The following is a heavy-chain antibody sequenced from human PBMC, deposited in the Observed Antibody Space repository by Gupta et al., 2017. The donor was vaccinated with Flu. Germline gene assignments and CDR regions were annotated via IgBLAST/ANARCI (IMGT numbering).Heavy chain of an antibody. D-gene: IGHD6-6*01. CDR3: ARGPTTTSSSLDY. CDR1: GFTFSNYE. Sequence: EVQLVESGGDSVQPGGSLRLSCAASGFTFSNYEMIWVRQAPGMGLEWVSYISSSGSAIYYADSVEGRFTISRDNAKNSLYLQLNSLRAEDTAVYYCARGPTTTSSSLDYWGQGTLVTVSS. CDR2: ISSSGSAI. J-gene: IGHJ4*02. V-gene: IGHV3-48*03.